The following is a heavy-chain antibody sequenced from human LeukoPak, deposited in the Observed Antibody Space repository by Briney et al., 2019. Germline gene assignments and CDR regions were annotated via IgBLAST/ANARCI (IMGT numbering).Heavy chain of an antibody. Sequence: SETLSLTCTVSGGSISSYYWSWIRQPPGKGLEWIGYIYYSGSTNYNPSLKSRVTISVDTSKNQFSLKLSSVTAADTAVYYCASAHYYDSSGYYHGDAFDIWGQGTMVTVSS. J-gene: IGHJ3*02. CDR1: GGSISSYY. D-gene: IGHD3-22*01. CDR3: ASAHYYDSSGYYHGDAFDI. CDR2: IYYSGST. V-gene: IGHV4-59*01.